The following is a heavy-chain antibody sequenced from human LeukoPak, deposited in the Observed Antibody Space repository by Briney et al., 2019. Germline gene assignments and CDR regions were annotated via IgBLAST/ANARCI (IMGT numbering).Heavy chain of an antibody. J-gene: IGHJ5*02. D-gene: IGHD6-6*01. CDR3: ARQRIAARPRWFDP. Sequence: ASVKVSCKASGGTFSSYAISWVRQAPGQGLEWMGWINPNSGGTNYAQKFQGRVTMTRDTSISTTYMELSRLRSDDTAVYYCARQRIAARPRWFDPWGQGTLVTVSS. CDR2: INPNSGGT. V-gene: IGHV1-2*02. CDR1: GGTFSSYA.